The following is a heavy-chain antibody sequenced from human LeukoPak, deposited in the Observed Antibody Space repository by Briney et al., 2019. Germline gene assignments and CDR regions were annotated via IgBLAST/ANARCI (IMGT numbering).Heavy chain of an antibody. V-gene: IGHV3-53*01. CDR1: GFTVSSNY. Sequence: EPGGSLRLSCAASGFTVSSNYMSWVRQAPGKGLEWVSVIYSGGSTYYADSVKGRFTISRDNSKNTLYLQMNSLRAEDTAVYYCARDRGSSSWPWGAFDIWGQGTMVTVSS. CDR3: ARDRGSSSWPWGAFDI. CDR2: IYSGGST. J-gene: IGHJ3*02. D-gene: IGHD6-13*01.